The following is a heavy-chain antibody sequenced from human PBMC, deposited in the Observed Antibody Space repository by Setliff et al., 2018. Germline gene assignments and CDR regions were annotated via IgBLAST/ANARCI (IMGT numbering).Heavy chain of an antibody. CDR3: ARASSGWYSAYYYYMDV. Sequence: SETLSLTCAVSGHSISSGYYWGWIRQPPGRGLEWIGNIYHGGRTYYNPLLKSRVTIAVDTSKNQFSLNLTSVTAADTAVYYCARASSGWYSAYYYYMDVWGKGTTVTVSS. CDR2: IYHGGRT. CDR1: GHSISSGYY. V-gene: IGHV4-38-2*01. D-gene: IGHD6-19*01. J-gene: IGHJ6*03.